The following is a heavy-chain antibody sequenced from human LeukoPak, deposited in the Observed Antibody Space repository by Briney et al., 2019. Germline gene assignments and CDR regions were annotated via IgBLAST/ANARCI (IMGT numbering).Heavy chain of an antibody. CDR1: GFTFSSYA. J-gene: IGHJ6*02. Sequence: GGSLRLSCAASGFTFSSYAMSWVRQAPGKGLEWVAVISYDGSNKYYADSVKGRFTISRDNSKNTLYLQMNSLRAEDTAVYYCAKDASSFVTAILYYYYGMDVWGQGTTVTVSS. CDR2: ISYDGSNK. CDR3: AKDASSFVTAILYYYYGMDV. D-gene: IGHD2-21*02. V-gene: IGHV3-30*18.